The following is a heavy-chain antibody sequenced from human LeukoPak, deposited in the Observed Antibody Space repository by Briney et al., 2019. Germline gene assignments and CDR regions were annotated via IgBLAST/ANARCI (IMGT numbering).Heavy chain of an antibody. CDR1: GFSLSTSGMW. Sequence: SGPTLAKPTQTLTLTCTCSGFSLSTSGMWVSWIRQPPGKALEWLPRIDCDDDKYYSTSLQKRLTITKDTSKNQVVLTMTKMDPVDTATYYCARMILTGYHPYAMDVWGQGTTVTVSS. CDR2: IDCDDDK. J-gene: IGHJ6*02. CDR3: ARMILTGYHPYAMDV. V-gene: IGHV2-70*11. D-gene: IGHD3-9*01.